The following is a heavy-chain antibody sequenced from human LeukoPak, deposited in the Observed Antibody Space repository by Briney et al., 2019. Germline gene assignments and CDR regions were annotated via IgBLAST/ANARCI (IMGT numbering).Heavy chain of an antibody. CDR3: ARARITMVRGVITTGFQH. CDR1: GYTFTGYD. J-gene: IGHJ1*01. CDR2: INPNSGST. D-gene: IGHD3-10*01. V-gene: IGHV1-2*02. Sequence: ASVKVSCKASGYTFTGYDMHWVRQAPGQGLEWMGWINPNSGSTNYAQKFQGRVTMTRDTSISTAYMELRRLRSDDTAVYYCARARITMVRGVITTGFQHWGQGTLVTVSS.